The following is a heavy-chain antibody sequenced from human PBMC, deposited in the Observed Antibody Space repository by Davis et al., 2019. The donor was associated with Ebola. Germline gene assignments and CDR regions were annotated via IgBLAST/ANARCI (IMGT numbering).Heavy chain of an antibody. CDR2: ISASGGAT. D-gene: IGHD3-10*01. Sequence: PGGSLRLSCAASGFLFSSYAMSWVRQAPGRGLEWVLSISASGGATFYADSVKGRIVMSRDNSNDTLYLRMNNLRAEDTAIYYCAKDLTSYYGSGDFFDYWGQGILVTVSS. J-gene: IGHJ4*02. V-gene: IGHV3-23*01. CDR3: AKDLTSYYGSGDFFDY. CDR1: GFLFSSYA.